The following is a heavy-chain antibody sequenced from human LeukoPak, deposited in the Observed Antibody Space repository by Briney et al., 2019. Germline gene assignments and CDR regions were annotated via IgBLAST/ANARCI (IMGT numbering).Heavy chain of an antibody. CDR3: ANQGSGSYSPY. Sequence: PGGSLRLSCAASGISFSKYGMSWVRQAPGKGLEWVSAISSSGGSTYYAEPVKGRFTISRDNSKNTLYLQMNSLSAEDTAVYYCANQGSGSYSPYWGQGTLVTVSS. CDR2: ISSSGGST. J-gene: IGHJ4*02. D-gene: IGHD3-10*01. CDR1: GISFSKYG. V-gene: IGHV3-23*01.